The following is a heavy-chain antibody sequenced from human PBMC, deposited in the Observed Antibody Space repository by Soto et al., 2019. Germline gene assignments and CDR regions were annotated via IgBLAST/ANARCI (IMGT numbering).Heavy chain of an antibody. V-gene: IGHV4-34*01. D-gene: IGHD3-3*01. CDR2: ITHGGST. J-gene: IGHJ4*02. Sequence: QVQLQQWGAGLLKPSETLSLTCAVYSGSFSGYYYSWIRQPPGKGLEWIGDITHGGSTTYSPSLTSRVTMSLDTSKNQFSLKMTSVTAADTAVYYCARGRLFLTPSGLAITYFDYWGQGSLVSVSS. CDR1: SGSFSGYY. CDR3: ARGRLFLTPSGLAITYFDY.